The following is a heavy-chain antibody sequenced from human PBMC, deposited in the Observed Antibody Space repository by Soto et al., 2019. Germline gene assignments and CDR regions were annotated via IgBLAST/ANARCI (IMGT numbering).Heavy chain of an antibody. Sequence: SVKVSCKASGGTFSSYAISWVRQAPGQGLEWMGGIIPIFGTANYAQKFQGRVTITADESTSTAYMELSSLRSEDTAVYYCARLSSGWTDHDWFDPWGQGTLVTVSS. CDR3: ARLSSGWTDHDWFDP. J-gene: IGHJ5*02. D-gene: IGHD6-19*01. V-gene: IGHV1-69*13. CDR1: GGTFSSYA. CDR2: IIPIFGTA.